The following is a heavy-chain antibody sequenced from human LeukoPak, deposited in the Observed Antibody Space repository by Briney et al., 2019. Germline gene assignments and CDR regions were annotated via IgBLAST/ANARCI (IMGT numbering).Heavy chain of an antibody. J-gene: IGHJ5*02. CDR2: IIPIFGTA. CDR1: GYTFTSYA. CDR3: ARGGLLWFGELLQDNWFDP. D-gene: IGHD3-10*01. Sequence: GASVKVSCKASGYTFTSYAISWVRQAPGQGLEWMGGIIPIFGTANYAQKFQGRVTITADESTSTAYMELSSLRSEDTAVYYCARGGLLWFGELLQDNWFDPWGQGTLVTVSS. V-gene: IGHV1-69*13.